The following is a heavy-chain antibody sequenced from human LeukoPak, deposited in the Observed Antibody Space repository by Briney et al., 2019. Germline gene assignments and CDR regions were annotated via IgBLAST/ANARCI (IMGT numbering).Heavy chain of an antibody. CDR2: ISYDGSNK. D-gene: IGHD2-2*01. Sequence: GRSLRLSCAASGFTFSSYGMHWVRQAPGKGLEWVAVISYDGSNKYYADSVKGRFTISRDNSKNTLYLQMNSLRAEDTAVYYCAREVDQYQLLPYYFDYWGQGTLVTVSS. CDR1: GFTFSSYG. CDR3: AREVDQYQLLPYYFDY. V-gene: IGHV3-30*03. J-gene: IGHJ4*02.